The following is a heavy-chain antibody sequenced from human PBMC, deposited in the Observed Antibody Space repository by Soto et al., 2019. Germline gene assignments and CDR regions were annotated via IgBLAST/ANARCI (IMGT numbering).Heavy chain of an antibody. V-gene: IGHV3-48*02. Sequence: EVQLVESGGGLVQPGGSLRLSCAVSGFTFSSYSMNWVRQAPGKGLEWVSYISSSSGTMYYADSVQGRFTISRENAKNSLYLQMNSLRDEDTAVYYCARGRGHYDSSCFYLLHYFDCWGQGSLVTVSS. J-gene: IGHJ4*02. CDR1: GFTFSSYS. D-gene: IGHD3-22*01. CDR3: ARGRGHYDSSCFYLLHYFDC. CDR2: ISSSSGTM.